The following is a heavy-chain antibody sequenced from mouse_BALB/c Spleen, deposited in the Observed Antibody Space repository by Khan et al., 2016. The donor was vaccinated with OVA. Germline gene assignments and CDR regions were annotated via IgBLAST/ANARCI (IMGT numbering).Heavy chain of an antibody. CDR1: GYSITSDYA. CDR3: ARSIMAN. V-gene: IGHV3-2*02. J-gene: IGHJ2*01. CDR2: ISYSGST. Sequence: EVKLEESGPGLVKPSQSLSLTYTVTGYSITSDYAWNWIRQFPGNKLEWMGYISYSGSTRYNPSLKSRISITRDTSKNQFFMQLNSVTTEDTATYYCARSIMANWGQGTTLTVSS.